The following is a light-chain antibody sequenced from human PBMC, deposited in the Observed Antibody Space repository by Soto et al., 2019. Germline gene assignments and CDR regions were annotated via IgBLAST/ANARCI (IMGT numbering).Light chain of an antibody. CDR1: SSDVGGYNY. V-gene: IGLV2-14*01. J-gene: IGLJ3*02. CDR2: DVS. Sequence: QSALTQPASVSGSPGQSITISCTGTSSDVGGYNYVSWYQQHPGKAPKLMIYDVSNRPSGVSNRFSGYKSGNTASLTISGLHAEDEADYYCSSYTSSSTWVFGGGTKLTDL. CDR3: SSYTSSSTWV.